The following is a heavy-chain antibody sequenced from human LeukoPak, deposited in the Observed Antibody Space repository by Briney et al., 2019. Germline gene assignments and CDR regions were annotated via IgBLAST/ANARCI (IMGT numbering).Heavy chain of an antibody. V-gene: IGHV4-4*02. CDR1: GGSISSSNW. J-gene: IGHJ4*02. CDR2: IYHSGST. D-gene: IGHD1-26*01. Sequence: SGTLSLTCAVSGGSISSSNWWSWVRQPPGKGLEWIGEIYHSGSTNYNPSLKSRVTISVDKSKNQFSLKLSSATAADTAVYYCARTGATYAGEFDYWGQGTLVTVSS. CDR3: ARTGATYAGEFDY.